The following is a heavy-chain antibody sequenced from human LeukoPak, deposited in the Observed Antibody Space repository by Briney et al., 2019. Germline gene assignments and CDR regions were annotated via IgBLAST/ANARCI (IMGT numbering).Heavy chain of an antibody. Sequence: SGTLSLTCAVSGGSISSSNWWSWVRQPPGRGLEWIGEIYHSGSTNYNPSLKSRVTISVDKSKNQFSLKLSSVTAADTAVYYCARDDSSGYPLMADAFDIWGQGTMVTVSS. CDR1: GGSISSSNW. V-gene: IGHV4-4*02. CDR2: IYHSGST. CDR3: ARDDSSGYPLMADAFDI. J-gene: IGHJ3*02. D-gene: IGHD3-22*01.